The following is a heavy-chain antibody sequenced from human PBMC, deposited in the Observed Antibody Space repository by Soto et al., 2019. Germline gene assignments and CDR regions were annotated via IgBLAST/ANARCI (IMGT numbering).Heavy chain of an antibody. CDR1: GFTFGNYG. CDR3: TTDSYITIVIIRFDY. D-gene: IGHD3-16*02. Sequence: PGGSLRLSCAASGFTFGNYGMVWVRQAPGKGLEWVSGVSGSGSSTYYTDSVKGRLTISRDNSKNTVYLQMDSLRAEDTAIYYCTTDSYITIVIIRFDYWGHGTLVTVSS. J-gene: IGHJ4*01. V-gene: IGHV3-23*01. CDR2: VSGSGSST.